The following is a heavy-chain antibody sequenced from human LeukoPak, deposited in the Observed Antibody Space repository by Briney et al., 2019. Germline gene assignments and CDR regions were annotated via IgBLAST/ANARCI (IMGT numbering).Heavy chain of an antibody. D-gene: IGHD2-8*02. CDR1: GFTFSNYW. CDR3: ARAPATNEWRCMDY. CDR2: IKQDGSEK. V-gene: IGHV3-7*01. J-gene: IGHJ4*02. Sequence: GGSLRLSCAASGFTFSNYWMGWVRQAPGKGLEWVANIKQDGSEKRYVDPVKGRFTISRDNAKNSLYLQMNSLRAEDTAVYYCARAPATNEWRCMDYWGQGTLVTVSS.